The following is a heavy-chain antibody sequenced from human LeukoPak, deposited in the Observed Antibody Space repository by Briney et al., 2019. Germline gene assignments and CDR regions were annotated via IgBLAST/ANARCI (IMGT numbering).Heavy chain of an antibody. D-gene: IGHD2-8*02. CDR1: GFTFSNYW. CDR3: ARAPATNEWRCMDY. CDR2: IKQDGSEK. V-gene: IGHV3-7*01. J-gene: IGHJ4*02. Sequence: GGSLRLSCAASGFTFSNYWMGWVRQAPGKGLEWVANIKQDGSEKRYVDPVKGRFTISRDNAKNSLYLQMNSLRAEDTAVYYCARAPATNEWRCMDYWGQGTLVTVSS.